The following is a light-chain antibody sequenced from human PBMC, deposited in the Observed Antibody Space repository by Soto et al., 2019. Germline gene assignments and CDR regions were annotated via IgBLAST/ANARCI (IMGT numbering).Light chain of an antibody. CDR3: GTWDSSLSAVV. CDR1: NSNIGNNY. V-gene: IGLV1-51*02. J-gene: IGLJ3*02. CDR2: ENN. Sequence: QSALTQPPSVSAAPGQKVTISCSGSNSNIGNNYASWYQQLPGTAPKLLIYENNKRPSGIPDRFSGSMSGTSATLGITGLQTGDEADYYCGTWDSSLSAVVFGGGTKLTVL.